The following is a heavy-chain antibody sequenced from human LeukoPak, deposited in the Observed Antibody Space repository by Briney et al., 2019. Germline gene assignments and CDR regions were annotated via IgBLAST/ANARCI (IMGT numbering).Heavy chain of an antibody. Sequence: PGGSLRLCCGASRFTLGNYRVSTVPQASGKGLEGVWGISGSCERILYADSEKGRFTISRDNSKTTLHLQMRRLTVEDEAVYYCSRLTPYKRNDWGSNIWGQGTVVTVSS. CDR1: RFTLGNYR. D-gene: IGHD1-1*01. CDR2: ISGSCERI. CDR3: SRLTPYKRNDWGSNI. V-gene: IGHV3-23*01. J-gene: IGHJ3*02.